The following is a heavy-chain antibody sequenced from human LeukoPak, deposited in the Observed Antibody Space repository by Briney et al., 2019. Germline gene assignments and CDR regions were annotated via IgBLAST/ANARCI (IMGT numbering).Heavy chain of an antibody. V-gene: IGHV3-30*04. Sequence: GGSLRLSCAASGFNFQAYSLHWVRQTSGKGLEWLALISSNGISVHYADSVKGRFTISRDNSKDTLYLQMSTLTNDDTAIYYCARDLSGSYYRLYFDYWGQGALVTVS. D-gene: IGHD1-26*01. CDR1: GFNFQAYS. CDR2: ISSNGISV. J-gene: IGHJ4*02. CDR3: ARDLSGSYYRLYFDY.